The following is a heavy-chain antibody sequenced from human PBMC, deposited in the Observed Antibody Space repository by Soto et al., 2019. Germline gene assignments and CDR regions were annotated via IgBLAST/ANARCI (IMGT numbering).Heavy chain of an antibody. CDR1: GFTFSSFA. CDR3: ARASGAIFGVDVVHPYFYYGMDV. D-gene: IGHD3-3*02. J-gene: IGHJ6*02. CDR2: ISGTGGST. V-gene: IGHV3-23*01. Sequence: GGSRRRSCAASGFTFSSFAMSWGGQAQGKGLGWVSTISGTGGSTYYADSVKGRFTISRDNSKNTLYLQMNSLRAEDTAVFYCARASGAIFGVDVVHPYFYYGMDVWGQGTTVTVSS.